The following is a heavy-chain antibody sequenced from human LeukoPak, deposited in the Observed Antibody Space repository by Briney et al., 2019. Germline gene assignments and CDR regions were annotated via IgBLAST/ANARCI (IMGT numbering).Heavy chain of an antibody. V-gene: IGHV3-7*03. Sequence: PGGSLRLSCAASGFIFSNYWMSWVRQAPGKGLEWVANIKQDGSEKYYVDSVKGRFTISRDNAKNSLYLQMDSLRAEDMAVYYCARHFSGGRCNYDYWGQGTLVTVSS. D-gene: IGHD2-15*01. CDR1: GFIFSNYW. CDR3: ARHFSGGRCNYDY. CDR2: IKQDGSEK. J-gene: IGHJ4*02.